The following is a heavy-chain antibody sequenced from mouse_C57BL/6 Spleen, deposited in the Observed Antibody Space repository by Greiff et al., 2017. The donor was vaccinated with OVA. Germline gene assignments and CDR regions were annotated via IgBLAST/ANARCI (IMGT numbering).Heavy chain of an antibody. Sequence: VQLVESGPGLVAPSQSLSITCTVSGFSLTSYAISWVRQPPGKGLEWLGVIWTGGGTNYNSALKSRLSISKDNSKSQVFLKMNSLQTDDTARYYCARIYDYDDYYAMDYWGQGTSVTVSS. D-gene: IGHD2-4*01. CDR2: IWTGGGT. J-gene: IGHJ4*01. V-gene: IGHV2-9-1*01. CDR3: ARIYDYDDYYAMDY. CDR1: GFSLTSYA.